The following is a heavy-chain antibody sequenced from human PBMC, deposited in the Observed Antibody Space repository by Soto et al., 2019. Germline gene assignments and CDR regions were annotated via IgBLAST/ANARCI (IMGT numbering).Heavy chain of an antibody. J-gene: IGHJ6*03. CDR2: INPNGGVT. CDR1: GDSFNDYY. D-gene: IGHD5-12*01. V-gene: IGHV1-2*04. CDR3: ARESGGATAPLDYYYFYMDV. Sequence: QVQLVQSGAEVRKPGASVTVSCRSSGDSFNDYYIHWVRQAPGQGFEWMGWINPNGGVTKYAQKFQGWVSTTRDTSIRTVYMQLSRLRSDDTAVYYCARESGGATAPLDYYYFYMDVWGTGTTVTVSS.